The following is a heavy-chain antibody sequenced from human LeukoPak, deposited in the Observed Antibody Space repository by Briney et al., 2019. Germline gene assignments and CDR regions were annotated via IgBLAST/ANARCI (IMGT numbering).Heavy chain of an antibody. CDR2: IYSGGST. CDR3: ASSSGWYGDAFDI. J-gene: IGHJ3*02. CDR1: GFTVSSNY. Sequence: GGSLRLSCAASGFTVSSNYMSWVRQAPGKGLEWVPVIYSGGSTYYADSVKGRFTISRHNSKNTLYLQMNSLRAEDTAVYYCASSSGWYGDAFDIWGQGTMVTVSS. D-gene: IGHD6-19*01. V-gene: IGHV3-53*04.